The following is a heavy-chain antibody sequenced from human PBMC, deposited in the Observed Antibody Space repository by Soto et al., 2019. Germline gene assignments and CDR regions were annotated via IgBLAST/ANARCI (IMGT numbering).Heavy chain of an antibody. J-gene: IGHJ4*02. Sequence: PSETLSLTCTVSNGSFSPNYWAWIRQPPGKGLQWIGQINHSGSASYNPSLKSRVTISVHTSNSQFSLELTSVTAADTAVYYCARGLITGSHYSGGWYYFDSWGQGTQVTVSS. D-gene: IGHD6-19*01. CDR3: ARGLITGSHYSGGWYYFDS. CDR2: INHSGSA. CDR1: NGSFSPNY. V-gene: IGHV4-34*01.